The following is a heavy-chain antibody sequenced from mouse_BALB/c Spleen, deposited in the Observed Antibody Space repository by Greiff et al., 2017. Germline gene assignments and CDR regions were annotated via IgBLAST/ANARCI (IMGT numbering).Heavy chain of an antibody. Sequence: DVHLVESGGGLVKPGGSLKLSCAASGFTFSDYYMYWVRQTPEKRLEWVATISDGGSYTYYPDSVKGRFTISRDNAKNNLYLQMSSLKSEDTAMYYCARAYGDHAMDYWGQGTSVTVSS. J-gene: IGHJ4*01. D-gene: IGHD2-13*01. CDR1: GFTFSDYY. V-gene: IGHV5-4*02. CDR3: ARAYGDHAMDY. CDR2: ISDGGSYT.